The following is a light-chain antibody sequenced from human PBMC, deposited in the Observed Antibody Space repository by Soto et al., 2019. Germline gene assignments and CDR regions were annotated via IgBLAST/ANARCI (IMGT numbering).Light chain of an antibody. V-gene: IGKV1-5*01. CDR3: QHYQSWPYT. J-gene: IGKJ2*01. CDR2: DAS. CDR1: QSVNKW. Sequence: DIQMTQSPSTLSASVGDRVTITCRASQSVNKWLAWYQQKPGRAPNLVIYDASTLQTSVTSPFSGSGSATEFTLTISSLQPDDFGTYYCQHYQSWPYTFGQGTKLEIK.